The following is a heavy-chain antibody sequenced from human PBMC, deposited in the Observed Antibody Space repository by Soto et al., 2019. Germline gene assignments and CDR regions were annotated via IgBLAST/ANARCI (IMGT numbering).Heavy chain of an antibody. CDR1: GGSISSHY. Sequence: QVQLQESGPGLVKPSETLSLTCTVSGGSISSHYWSWIRQSPGKGLDWIGYIHHTGSTNYNPSLKTRVTISLVTNQTQFSLEMTSVTAADTAVYYCTSSGEDYVNGVYDRGDYDYWVRGPLLTVSS. CDR2: IHHTGST. V-gene: IGHV4-59*11. J-gene: IGHJ4*02. CDR3: TSSGEDYVNGVYDRGDYDY. D-gene: IGHD2-8*01.